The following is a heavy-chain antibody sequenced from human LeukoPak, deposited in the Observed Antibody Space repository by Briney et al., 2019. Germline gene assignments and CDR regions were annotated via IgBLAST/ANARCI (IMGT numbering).Heavy chain of an antibody. CDR3: ARGNCSSTSCRNGYFDY. CDR2: ISSSSSYI. CDR1: GLTFSSYS. D-gene: IGHD2-2*01. Sequence: GGSLRLSCAASGLTFSSYSMNWVRQAPGKGLEWVSSISSSSSYIYYADSVKGRFTISRDNAKNSLYLQMNSLRAEDTAVYYCARGNCSSTSCRNGYFDYWGQGTLVTVSS. J-gene: IGHJ4*02. V-gene: IGHV3-21*01.